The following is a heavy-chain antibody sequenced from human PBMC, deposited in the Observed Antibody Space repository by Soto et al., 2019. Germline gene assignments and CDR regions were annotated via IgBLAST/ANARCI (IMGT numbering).Heavy chain of an antibody. CDR1: GGSISSYY. Sequence: ETLSLTCTVSGGSISSYYWSWIRQPPGKGLEWIGYIYYSGSTNYNPSLKSRVTISVDTSKNQFSLKLSSVTAADTAVYYCARGGIGNYYDSSGYYYWGQGTLVTVSS. CDR3: ARGGIGNYYDSSGYYY. CDR2: IYYSGST. V-gene: IGHV4-59*01. D-gene: IGHD3-22*01. J-gene: IGHJ4*02.